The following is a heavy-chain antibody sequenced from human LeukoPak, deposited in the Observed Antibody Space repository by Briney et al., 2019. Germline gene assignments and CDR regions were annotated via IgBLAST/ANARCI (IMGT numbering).Heavy chain of an antibody. V-gene: IGHV1-2*02. D-gene: IGHD3-10*01. CDR3: ARSSYGSGSYSRI. CDR1: GYTSTGYY. J-gene: IGHJ4*02. CDR2: INPNSGGT. Sequence: WASVKVSCKASGYTSTGYYMHWVRQAPGQGLEWMGWINPNSGGTNYAQKFQGRVTMTRDTSISTAYMELSRLRSDDTAVYYCARSSYGSGSYSRIWGQGTLVTVSS.